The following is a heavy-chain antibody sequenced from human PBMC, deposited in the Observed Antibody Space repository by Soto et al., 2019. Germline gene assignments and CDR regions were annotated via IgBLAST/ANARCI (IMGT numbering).Heavy chain of an antibody. V-gene: IGHV3-48*02. Sequence: EVQLVESGGGLVQPGGSLRLSCIASGFTLSTYSMTWVRQAPGKGLEWLSYISKSSTTINYADSVKGRFTTSRDNAKNSVYLEMSSLRDEDSAVYYCARDPPNFYYYGMDVWGQGTTVTVSS. CDR3: ARDPPNFYYYGMDV. CDR2: ISKSSTTI. CDR1: GFTLSTYS. J-gene: IGHJ6*02.